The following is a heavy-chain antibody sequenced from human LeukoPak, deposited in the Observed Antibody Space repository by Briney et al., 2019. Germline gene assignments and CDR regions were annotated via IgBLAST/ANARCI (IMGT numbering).Heavy chain of an antibody. J-gene: IGHJ4*02. CDR3: ASNRPTLRVNDY. CDR2: INHSGST. V-gene: IGHV4-34*01. CDR1: GGSFSNYY. Sequence: PSETLSLTCAVYGGSFSNYYWSWIRQPPGKGLEWIGEINHSGSTMYNPSLKSRVTILVDTSKNQFSLKLSSVTAADTAVYYCASNRPTLRVNDYWGQGVLVTVSS. D-gene: IGHD5/OR15-5a*01.